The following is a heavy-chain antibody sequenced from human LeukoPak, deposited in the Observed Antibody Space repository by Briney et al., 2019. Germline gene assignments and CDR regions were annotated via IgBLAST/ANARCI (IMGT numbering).Heavy chain of an antibody. CDR2: ISAYNGNT. Sequence: GASVKVSCKASGYTFTSYGISWVRQAPGQGLEWMGWISAYNGNTNYAQKLRGRVTMTTDTSTSTAYMELRSLRSDDTAVYYCAKDRATTVTTWAEIDCWGQGTLVTVSS. V-gene: IGHV1-18*01. CDR3: AKDRATTVTTWAEIDC. J-gene: IGHJ4*02. D-gene: IGHD4-17*01. CDR1: GYTFTSYG.